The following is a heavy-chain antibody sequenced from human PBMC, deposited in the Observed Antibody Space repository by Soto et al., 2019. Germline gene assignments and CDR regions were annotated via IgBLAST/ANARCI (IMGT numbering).Heavy chain of an antibody. CDR2: ISAYNGNT. V-gene: IGHV1-18*01. CDR3: ARDRGIVVRDPPVDY. Sequence: QVQLVQSGAEVKKPGASVKVSCKASGYTFTSYGISWVRQAPGQGLEWMGWISAYNGNTNYAQKLQGRVTMTTDTSTSTANMERRSLRTDDTAVYYCARDRGIVVRDPPVDYWGQGTLVTVSS. D-gene: IGHD2-21*01. CDR1: GYTFTSYG. J-gene: IGHJ4*02.